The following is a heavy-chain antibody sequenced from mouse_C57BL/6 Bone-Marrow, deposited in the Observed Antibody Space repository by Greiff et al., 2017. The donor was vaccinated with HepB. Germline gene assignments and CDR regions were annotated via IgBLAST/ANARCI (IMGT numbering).Heavy chain of an antibody. D-gene: IGHD2-3*01. CDR3: AREGGRWFYFDY. CDR2: INYDGSSP. Sequence: EVKLMESEGGLVQPGSSMKLSCTASGLTFSDYYMAWVRQVPEKGLEWVANINYDGSSPYYLDSLRSRFIISKCNAKNILYLQTSSLKSEDTATYYCAREGGRWFYFDYWGQGTTLTVSS. J-gene: IGHJ2*01. V-gene: IGHV5-16*01. CDR1: GLTFSDYY.